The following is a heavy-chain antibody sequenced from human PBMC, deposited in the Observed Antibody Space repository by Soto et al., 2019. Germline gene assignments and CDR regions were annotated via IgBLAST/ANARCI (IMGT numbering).Heavy chain of an antibody. CDR3: ACLAWFGDPVPPFDC. Sequence: GGSLRLSCAASGFTFSTYAMSWVRQAPGKGLEWVSGISGSGGSTNHADSVKGQFIISRDNSKNMVYLHMNSLRAEDTAVYYCACLAWFGDPVPPFDCWGQGTVVTVSS. CDR2: ISGSGGST. J-gene: IGHJ4*02. CDR1: GFTFSTYA. V-gene: IGHV3-23*01. D-gene: IGHD3-10*01.